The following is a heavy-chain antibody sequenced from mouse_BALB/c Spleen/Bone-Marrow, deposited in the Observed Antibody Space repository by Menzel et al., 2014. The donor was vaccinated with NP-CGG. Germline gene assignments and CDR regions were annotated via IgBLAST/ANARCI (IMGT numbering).Heavy chain of an antibody. J-gene: IGHJ2*01. Sequence: DVMLVESGGGLVKPGGSLKLSCAASGFTFSSYSMSWVRQTPEKRLEWVATISSGGHDTYYPDSVKGRFTISRDNAKNTLYLQMSSLKSGDTAVYYCSKDGGYDYSYYFDYWGQGTTLTVSS. V-gene: IGHV5-6-4*01. CDR3: SKDGGYDYSYYFDY. D-gene: IGHD2-4*01. CDR2: ISSGGHDT. CDR1: GFTFSSYS.